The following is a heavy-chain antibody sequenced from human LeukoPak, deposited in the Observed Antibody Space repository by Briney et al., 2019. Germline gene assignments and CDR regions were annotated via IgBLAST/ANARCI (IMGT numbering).Heavy chain of an antibody. Sequence: ASVKVSCKASGYTFTNYYMHWVRQAPGQGLEWMGIINPSGGSTSSAQKFQGRVTMTRNTSISTAYMELSSLRSEDTAVYYCAREEVVAAYDYWGQGTLVTVSS. CDR1: GYTFTNYY. CDR3: AREEVVAAYDY. V-gene: IGHV1-46*01. J-gene: IGHJ4*02. CDR2: INPSGGST. D-gene: IGHD2-15*01.